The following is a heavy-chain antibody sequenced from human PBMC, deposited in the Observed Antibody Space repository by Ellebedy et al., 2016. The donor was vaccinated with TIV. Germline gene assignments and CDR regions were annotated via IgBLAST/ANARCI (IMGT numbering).Heavy chain of an antibody. CDR2: IYYSGST. CDR1: GGSISSSSYY. Sequence: SETLSLXXTVSGGSISSSSYYWGWIRQPPGKGLEWIGSIYYSGSTYYNPSLKSRVTISVDTSKNQFSLKLSSVTAADTAVYYCASGRYSSSWYGPYYYYYGMDVWGQGTTVTVSS. V-gene: IGHV4-39*07. D-gene: IGHD6-13*01. CDR3: ASGRYSSSWYGPYYYYYGMDV. J-gene: IGHJ6*02.